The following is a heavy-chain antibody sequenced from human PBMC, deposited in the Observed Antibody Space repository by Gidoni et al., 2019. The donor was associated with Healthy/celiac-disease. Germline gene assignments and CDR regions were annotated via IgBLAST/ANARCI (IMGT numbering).Heavy chain of an antibody. J-gene: IGHJ4*02. Sequence: QLQLQESGPGLVKPSETLSLTCTVSGGSISSSSYYWGWIRQPPGKGLEWIGSIYYSGSTYYNPSLKSRVTISVDTSKNQFSLKLSSVTAADTAVYYCARQGVGMYYFDYWGQGTLVTVSS. V-gene: IGHV4-39*01. CDR1: GGSISSSSYY. D-gene: IGHD2-21*01. CDR2: IYYSGST. CDR3: ARQGVGMYYFDY.